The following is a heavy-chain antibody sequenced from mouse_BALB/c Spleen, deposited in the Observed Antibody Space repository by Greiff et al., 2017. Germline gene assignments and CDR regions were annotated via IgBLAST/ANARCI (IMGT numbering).Heavy chain of an antibody. J-gene: IGHJ3*01. CDR1: GYTFTSYW. CDR2: INPSTGYT. V-gene: IGHV1-7*01. D-gene: IGHD2-3*01. CDR3: ARGLLPAFAY. Sequence: VKLVESGAELAKPGASVKMSCKASGYTFTSYWMHWVKQRPGQGLEWIGYINPSTGYTEYNQKFKDKATLTADKSSSTAYMQLSSLTSEDSAVYYCARGLLPAFAYWGQGTLVTVSA.